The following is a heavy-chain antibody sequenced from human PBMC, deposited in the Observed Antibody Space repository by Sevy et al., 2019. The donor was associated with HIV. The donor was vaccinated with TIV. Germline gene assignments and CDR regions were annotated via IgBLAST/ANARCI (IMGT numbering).Heavy chain of an antibody. CDR1: GGSISSSSYY. Sequence: SETLSLTCTVSGGSISSSSYYWGWIRQPPGKGLEWIGSIYYSGRTYYNPSLKSRVTISVDTSKNQFTLKLSSVTAAETAEYYCTRLGGDCSSTSCSPEYNWFDPWGQGTLVTVSS. J-gene: IGHJ5*02. CDR3: TRLGGDCSSTSCSPEYNWFDP. D-gene: IGHD2-2*01. CDR2: IYYSGRT. V-gene: IGHV4-39*01.